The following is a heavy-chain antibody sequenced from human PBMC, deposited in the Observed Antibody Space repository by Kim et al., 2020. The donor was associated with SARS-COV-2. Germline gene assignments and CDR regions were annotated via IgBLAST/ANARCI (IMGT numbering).Heavy chain of an antibody. J-gene: IGHJ6*02. Sequence: TNDNPTPNSRVTISVDKSKNQFSLKLSSVTAADTAVYYCARGLQNYGMDVWGQGTTVTVSS. V-gene: IGHV4-4*02. CDR3: ARGLQNYGMDV. D-gene: IGHD4-4*01. CDR2: T.